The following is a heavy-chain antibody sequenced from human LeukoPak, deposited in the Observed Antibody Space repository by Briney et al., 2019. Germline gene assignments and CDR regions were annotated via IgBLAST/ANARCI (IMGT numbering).Heavy chain of an antibody. Sequence: GSLRLSSAASGFTFSSYTVHWVRQAPGKGLEYVSGISGNGGSTHYANSVRGRFTISRDNSKNTLYLQMGSLSAEDMAVYYCARDGYSSSYSYYMDVWGKGTTVTVSS. CDR3: ARDGYSSSYSYYMDV. CDR2: ISGNGGST. CDR1: GFTFSSYT. J-gene: IGHJ6*03. D-gene: IGHD6-13*01. V-gene: IGHV3-64*01.